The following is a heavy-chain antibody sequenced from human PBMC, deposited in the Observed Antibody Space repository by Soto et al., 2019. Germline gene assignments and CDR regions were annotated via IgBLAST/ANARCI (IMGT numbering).Heavy chain of an antibody. CDR2: ISSPSDI. CDR3: AREYTAWPLAYGLDV. CDR1: GFTFSTYS. J-gene: IGHJ6*02. D-gene: IGHD2-2*02. Sequence: PGGSLRLSCVGSGFTFSTYSINWVRQAPGKGLEWVSSISSPSDIYYADSVKGRFTISRDNAKNSVSLQMNSLRAEDTAVYYCAREYTAWPLAYGLDVWGQGTTVTV. V-gene: IGHV3-21*01.